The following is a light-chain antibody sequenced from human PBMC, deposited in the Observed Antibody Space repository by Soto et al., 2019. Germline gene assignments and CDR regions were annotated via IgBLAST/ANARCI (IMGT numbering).Light chain of an antibody. Sequence: EIVLTQSPATLSLSPGERATLSCGASQSVSGTYLAWYQQKAGLAPRLLIYDASSRATGIPDRFSGSGSGTDFTLTISRLEPEDFAVYYCQRYNNWPLTFGGGTKVESK. CDR2: DAS. CDR3: QRYNNWPLT. CDR1: QSVSGTY. J-gene: IGKJ4*01. V-gene: IGKV3D-20*01.